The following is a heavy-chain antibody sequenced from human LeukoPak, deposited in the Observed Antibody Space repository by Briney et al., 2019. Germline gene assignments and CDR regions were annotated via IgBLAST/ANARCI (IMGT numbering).Heavy chain of an antibody. CDR1: GYTFTGYY. V-gene: IGHV1-2*02. Sequence: ASVKVSCKASGYTFTGYYMHWVRQAPGQGLEWMGWINPNSGGTNYAQKFQGRVTMTRDTSISTPYMELSRLRSDDTAVYYCARGYCSSTSCYAFDIWGQGTMVTVSS. CDR2: INPNSGGT. J-gene: IGHJ3*02. D-gene: IGHD2-2*01. CDR3: ARGYCSSTSCYAFDI.